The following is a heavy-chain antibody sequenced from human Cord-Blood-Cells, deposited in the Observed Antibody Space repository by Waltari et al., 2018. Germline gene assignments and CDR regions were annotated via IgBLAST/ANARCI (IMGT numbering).Heavy chain of an antibody. V-gene: IGHV3-53*01. D-gene: IGHD3-22*01. CDR2: IYSGGRT. Sequence: EVQLVESGGGLIQPGGSLRLSCAASGFTVSSNYMSWVRQAPGKGLGWVSVIYSGGRTYYADSVKGRFTISRDNSKNTLYLQMNSLRAEDTAVYYCARVLGYYDSSGYLGEEDVWGQGTTVTVSS. CDR3: ARVLGYYDSSGYLGEEDV. J-gene: IGHJ6*02. CDR1: GFTVSSNY.